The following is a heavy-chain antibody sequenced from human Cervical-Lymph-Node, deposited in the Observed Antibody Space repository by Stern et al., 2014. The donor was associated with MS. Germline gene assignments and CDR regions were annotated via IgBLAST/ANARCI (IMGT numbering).Heavy chain of an antibody. CDR3: AREATRIIVGIDY. V-gene: IGHV1-2*06. D-gene: IGHD2/OR15-2a*01. CDR1: GYDFTGFF. Sequence: AQLVQSGAKMERPGASVRVSCKASGYDFTGFFIHLARQVPGQGLEWMGRLNPNSDDPTYAQNFQDRVTLTSDTSIGTAYLELIRLTSADTAVYYCAREATRIIVGIDYWGQGTPVTVSS. CDR2: LNPNSDDP. J-gene: IGHJ4*02.